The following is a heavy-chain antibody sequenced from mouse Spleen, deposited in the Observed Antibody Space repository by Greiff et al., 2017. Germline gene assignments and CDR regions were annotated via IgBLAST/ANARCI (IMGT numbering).Heavy chain of an antibody. V-gene: IGHV14-3*02. CDR3: ARDYGSIPFDY. Sequence: VQLQQSGAELVKPGASVKLSCTASGFNIKDTYMHWVKQRPEQGLEWIGRIDPANGNTKYDPKFQGKATITADTSSNTAYLQLSSLTSEDTAVYYCARDYGSIPFDYWGQGTTLTVSS. D-gene: IGHD1-1*01. CDR1: GFNIKDTY. J-gene: IGHJ2*01. CDR2: IDPANGNT.